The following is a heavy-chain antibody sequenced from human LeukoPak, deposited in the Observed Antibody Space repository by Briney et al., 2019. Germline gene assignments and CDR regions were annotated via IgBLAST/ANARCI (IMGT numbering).Heavy chain of an antibody. D-gene: IGHD3-3*01. J-gene: IGHJ6*02. V-gene: IGHV1-18*01. CDR2: ISAYNGNT. Sequence: ASVKVSCKASGYTFTSYGISWVRQAPGQGLEWMGWISAYNGNTNYAQKLQGRVTMTTDTSTSTACMELRSLRSDDTAVYYCAREWSITIFGEYYYGMDVWGQGTTVTVSS. CDR1: GYTFTSYG. CDR3: AREWSITIFGEYYYGMDV.